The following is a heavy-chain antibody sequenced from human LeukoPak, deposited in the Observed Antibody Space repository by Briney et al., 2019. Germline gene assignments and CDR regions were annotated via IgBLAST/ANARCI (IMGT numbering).Heavy chain of an antibody. J-gene: IGHJ5*02. CDR2: ISTSGST. D-gene: IGHD6-13*01. V-gene: IGHV4-4*07. CDR1: SGSVSSYF. CDR3: ARGYSSNWYWFDP. Sequence: KPSETLSLTCTVSSGSVSSYFWSWIRHPAGKGLEWIGRISTSGSTNYNPSLKSRVTMSLDTSKSQFSLKLSSVTAADTAVYYCARGYSSNWYWFDPWGQGTLVTVSS.